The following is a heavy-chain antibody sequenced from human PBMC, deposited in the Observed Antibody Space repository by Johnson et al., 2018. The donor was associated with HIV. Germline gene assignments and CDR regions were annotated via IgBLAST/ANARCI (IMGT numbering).Heavy chain of an antibody. D-gene: IGHD1-1*01. J-gene: IGHJ3*02. Sequence: EVQLMESGGGLVQPGGSLRLSCAASGFTFSSYAMTWVRQGPGKGLEWVSVINSGGGTYYADSVTGRFTISRDNSKNTLYLQMNSLKTEDTAVYYCTTGQLERRSPNDAFDIWGQGTMVTVSS. CDR3: TTGQLERRSPNDAFDI. CDR2: INSGGGT. CDR1: GFTFSSYA. V-gene: IGHV3-23*01.